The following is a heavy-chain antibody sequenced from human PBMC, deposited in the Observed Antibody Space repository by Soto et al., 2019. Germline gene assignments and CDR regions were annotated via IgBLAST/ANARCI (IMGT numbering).Heavy chain of an antibody. V-gene: IGHV1-18*01. CDR3: AREGYYSGSESYSPPRYYGMDV. CDR1: GYSFTTYG. J-gene: IGHJ6*02. Sequence: QVQLVQSGAEVKKPGASVKVSWKASGYSFTTYGISWVRQAPGQGLEWMGWISDYNGNTNYEKKFQGRVTMTTDTSTRTAYMELKSLRSDDTAVYYCAREGYYSGSESYSPPRYYGMDVWGQGTTVTVS. CDR2: ISDYNGNT. D-gene: IGHD3-10*01.